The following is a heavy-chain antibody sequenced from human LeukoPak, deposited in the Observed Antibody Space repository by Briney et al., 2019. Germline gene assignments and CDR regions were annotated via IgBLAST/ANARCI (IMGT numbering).Heavy chain of an antibody. CDR3: AKDSITMIWNAFDI. CDR1: GFTFSSYG. V-gene: IGHV3-33*06. J-gene: IGHJ3*02. D-gene: IGHD3-22*01. Sequence: TGGSLRLSCAASGFTFSSYGMHWVRQAPGKGLEWVAVIWYDGSNKYYADSVKGRFTISRDNSKNRLYLQMNSLRAEDTAVYYCAKDSITMIWNAFDIWGQGTMVTVSS. CDR2: IWYDGSNK.